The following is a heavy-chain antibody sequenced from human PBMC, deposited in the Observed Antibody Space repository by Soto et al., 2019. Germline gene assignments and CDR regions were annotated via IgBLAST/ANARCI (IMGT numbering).Heavy chain of an antibody. CDR3: AKESTVAPPYFDS. D-gene: IGHD4-17*01. CDR2: VRWNSDII. J-gene: IGHJ4*02. Sequence: EVQLVESGGGLVQPGRSLRLSCAASGFNFEDFALHWVRQAPGKGLEWVSGVRWNSDIIGYADSVKGRFTISRDNANDFLYLEMNRLRIEDTAFYYCAKESTVAPPYFDSWGQGTLVTVSS. CDR1: GFNFEDFA. V-gene: IGHV3-9*01.